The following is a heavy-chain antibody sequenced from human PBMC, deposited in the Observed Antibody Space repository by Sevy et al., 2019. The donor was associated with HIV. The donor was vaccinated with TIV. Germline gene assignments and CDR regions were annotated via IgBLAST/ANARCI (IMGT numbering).Heavy chain of an antibody. J-gene: IGHJ4*02. Sequence: GGSLRLSCAASGFTFSSYSMNWVRQAPGKGLEWVSSISSSSSYIYHADSVKGRFTISRDNAKNSLYLQMNSLRAEDTAVYYCARGAVAATRGTLGYWGQRTLVTVSS. CDR3: ARGAVAATRGTLGY. D-gene: IGHD2-15*01. CDR2: ISSSSSYI. V-gene: IGHV3-21*01. CDR1: GFTFSSYS.